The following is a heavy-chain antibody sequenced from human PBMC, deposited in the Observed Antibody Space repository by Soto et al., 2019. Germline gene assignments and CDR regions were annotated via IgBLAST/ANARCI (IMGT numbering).Heavy chain of an antibody. D-gene: IGHD3-3*01. CDR1: GFTFSSYA. V-gene: IGHV3-23*01. Sequence: GGSLRLSCAASGFTFSSYAMSWVRQAPGKGLEWVSAISGSGGSTYYADSVKGRFTISRDNSKNTLYLQMNSLRAEDTAVYYCAKDSYYDVWSGYYKSSGWFDPWGKETLVTVSS. CDR3: AKDSYYDVWSGYYKSSGWFDP. J-gene: IGHJ5*02. CDR2: ISGSGGST.